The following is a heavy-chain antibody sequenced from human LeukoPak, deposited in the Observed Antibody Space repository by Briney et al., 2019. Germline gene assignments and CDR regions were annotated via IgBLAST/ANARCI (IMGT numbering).Heavy chain of an antibody. J-gene: IGHJ6*04. Sequence: PGGSLRLSCAASGFTFSSYAMSWVRQAPGKGLERVSAISGSGGSTYYADSVKGRFTISRDNSKNTLYLQMNSLRAEDTAVYYCAKDYIVVVPAAMGTDGMDVWGKGNTVTVSS. V-gene: IGHV3-23*01. CDR1: GFTFSSYA. CDR3: AKDYIVVVPAAMGTDGMDV. CDR2: ISGSGGST. D-gene: IGHD2-2*01.